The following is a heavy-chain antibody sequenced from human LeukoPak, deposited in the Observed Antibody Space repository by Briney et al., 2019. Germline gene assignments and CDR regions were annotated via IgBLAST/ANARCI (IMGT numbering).Heavy chain of an antibody. V-gene: IGHV3-33*01. D-gene: IGHD6-19*01. CDR2: IRYDGSDR. CDR1: GFTFSYYA. Sequence: GTSLRLSCAASGFTFSYYAMHWVRRAPGKGLEWVAFIRYDGSDRYYADSVKGRFTISRDNSQNTLELHMSSLRPEDTAMYYCVRGLSSSDGWYYFDLWGQGTLVTVSS. CDR3: VRGLSSSDGWYYFDL. J-gene: IGHJ4*02.